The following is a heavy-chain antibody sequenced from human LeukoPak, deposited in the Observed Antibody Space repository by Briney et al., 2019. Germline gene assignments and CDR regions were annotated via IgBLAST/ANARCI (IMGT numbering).Heavy chain of an antibody. V-gene: IGHV3-23*01. CDR1: GFTFSANP. D-gene: IGHD3-10*01. Sequence: GGSLRLSCAASGFTFSANPMSWVRQAPGKGLEWVSAISPDNTYYADSVKGRLTISRDDSKNTVYLQMNSPRAEDTARYYCVKEHVDRAFTRSFEIWGQGTVVTVSS. CDR2: ISPDNT. J-gene: IGHJ3*02. CDR3: VKEHVDRAFTRSFEI.